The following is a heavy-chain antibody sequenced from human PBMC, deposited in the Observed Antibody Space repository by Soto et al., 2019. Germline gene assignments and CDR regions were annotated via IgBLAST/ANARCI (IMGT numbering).Heavy chain of an antibody. CDR2: IYYSGST. Sequence: TLSLTCTVSGGSISSYYWSWIRQPPGKGLEWIGYIYYSGSTNYNPSLKSRVSISMDTSKNQFSLKLSSVTAADTAVYYCARAYGYYFDYWGQGTLVTVSS. CDR3: ARAYGYYFDY. CDR1: GGSISSYY. V-gene: IGHV4-59*01. J-gene: IGHJ4*02. D-gene: IGHD4-17*01.